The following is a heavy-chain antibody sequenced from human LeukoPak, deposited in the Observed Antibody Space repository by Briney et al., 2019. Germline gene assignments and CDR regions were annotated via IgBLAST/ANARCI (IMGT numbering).Heavy chain of an antibody. CDR3: ARGQHYYDSSGYYYYFDY. CDR1: GFTVSSSY. J-gene: IGHJ4*02. D-gene: IGHD3-22*01. V-gene: IGHV3-23*01. CDR2: ISGSGGST. Sequence: GGSLRLSCAASGFTVSSSYMSWVRQAPGKGLEWVSAISGSGGSTYYADSVKGRFTISRDNSKNTLYLQMNSLRAEDTAMYYCARGQHYYDSSGYYYYFDYWGQGTLVTVSS.